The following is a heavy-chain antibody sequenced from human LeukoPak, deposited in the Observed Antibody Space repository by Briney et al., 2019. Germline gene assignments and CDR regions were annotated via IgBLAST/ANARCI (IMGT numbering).Heavy chain of an antibody. CDR1: GFTFSSYS. CDR3: ARGGDYGDYFDY. CDR2: ISSSSSYI. Sequence: GGSLRLSCAASGFTFSSYSMNWVRQAPGKGLEWVSSISSSSSYIYYADSVKGRFTISRDNAKNSLYLQMNSLRAEDTAVYYCARGGDYGDYFDYWGQGTLVTVSS. D-gene: IGHD4-17*01. V-gene: IGHV3-21*01. J-gene: IGHJ4*02.